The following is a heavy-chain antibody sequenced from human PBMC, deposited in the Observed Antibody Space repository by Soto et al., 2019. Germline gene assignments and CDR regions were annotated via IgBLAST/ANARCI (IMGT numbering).Heavy chain of an antibody. CDR1: GFSYSSYA. CDR3: AKDCPVIEVVKVFEY. Sequence: GGSLRLSCAASGFSYSSYAMSWVRQAPGKGLDWVSAISGSGTKTHYADYVKGRFTVSRDNSKNTLYLQMNSLRAEDTAVYYCAKDCPVIEVVKVFEYWGRGALVTVSS. V-gene: IGHV3-23*01. CDR2: ISGSGTKT. D-gene: IGHD3-22*01. J-gene: IGHJ4*02.